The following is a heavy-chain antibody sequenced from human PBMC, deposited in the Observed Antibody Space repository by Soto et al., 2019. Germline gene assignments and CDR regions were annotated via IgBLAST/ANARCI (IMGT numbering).Heavy chain of an antibody. D-gene: IGHD1-1*01. CDR1: GYTFTSYD. CDR3: AGRAETNGWNGFGADKYYFDF. V-gene: IGHV1-8*01. J-gene: IGHJ4*02. CDR2: MNPNTGNS. Sequence: QVQLVQSGAEVRKPGASVKVSCEASGYTFTSYDIYWVRQATGQGLEWMGWMNPNTGNSGYAQKFQGRVTMTSDTSISTAHMELSSLRSEDPAVYYCAGRAETNGWNGFGADKYYFDFWGQGTLVTVSS.